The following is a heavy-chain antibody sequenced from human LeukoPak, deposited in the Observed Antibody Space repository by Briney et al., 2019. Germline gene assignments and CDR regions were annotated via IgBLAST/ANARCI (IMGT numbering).Heavy chain of an antibody. CDR2: VSSSSSRI. Sequence: PGGSLRLSCAASGFTFSSYSMNWVRQAPGKGLEWVSYVSSSSSRIYYADSVKGRFIVYRDNAKNSLFLQINSLSDEDTAVYYCATDKYCSDTNCYGTSFEYWGQGSLVTVSS. CDR1: GFTFSSYS. J-gene: IGHJ4*02. V-gene: IGHV3-48*02. D-gene: IGHD2-2*01. CDR3: ATDKYCSDTNCYGTSFEY.